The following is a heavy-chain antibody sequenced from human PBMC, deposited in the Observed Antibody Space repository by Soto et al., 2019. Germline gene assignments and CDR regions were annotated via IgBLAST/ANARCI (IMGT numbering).Heavy chain of an antibody. CDR2: IIPIFGTA. CDR1: GGTFSSYA. Sequence: SVKVSCKASGGTFSSYAISWVRQAPGQGLEWMGGIIPIFGTANYAQKFQGRVTITADESTSTAYMELSSLRSEDTAVYYCARVAGDCSSTSCYYYYYYGMDVWGQGTTVTVSS. V-gene: IGHV1-69*13. CDR3: ARVAGDCSSTSCYYYYYYGMDV. D-gene: IGHD2-2*01. J-gene: IGHJ6*02.